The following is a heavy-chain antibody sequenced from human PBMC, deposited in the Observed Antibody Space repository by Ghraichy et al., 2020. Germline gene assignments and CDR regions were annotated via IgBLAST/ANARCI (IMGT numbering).Heavy chain of an antibody. D-gene: IGHD6-19*01. CDR3: ARVRSSGWYGGYFDY. CDR1: GGSISSYY. V-gene: IGHV4-59*01. J-gene: IGHJ4*02. CDR2: IYYSGST. Sequence: SETLSLTCTVSGGSISSYYWSWIRQPPGKGLEWIGYIYYSGSTNYNPSLKSRVTISVDTSKNQFSLKLSSVTAADTAVYYCARVRSSGWYGGYFDYWGRGTLVTVSS.